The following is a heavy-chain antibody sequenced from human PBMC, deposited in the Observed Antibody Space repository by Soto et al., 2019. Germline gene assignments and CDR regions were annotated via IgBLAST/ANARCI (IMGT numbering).Heavy chain of an antibody. D-gene: IGHD3-3*01. CDR2: INPSGGST. J-gene: IGHJ6*02. CDR3: ARELTIFGVATIYYYYYGMDV. CDR1: GYTFTSYY. V-gene: IGHV1-46*01. Sequence: ASVKVSCKASGYTFTSYYMHWVRQAPGQGLEWMGIINPSGGSTSYAQKFQGRVTMTRDTSTSTVYMELSSLRSEDTAVYYCARELTIFGVATIYYYYYGMDVWGQGTTVTVS.